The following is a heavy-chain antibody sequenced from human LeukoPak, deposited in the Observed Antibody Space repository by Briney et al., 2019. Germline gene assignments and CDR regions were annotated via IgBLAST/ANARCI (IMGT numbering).Heavy chain of an antibody. Sequence: SETLSLTCTVSGGSISTANYYWGWIRQPPGKGLEWIGNIFYSGSTYYNPSLKSRVTISVDTSKNQFSLKLSSVTAADTAVYYCARVNTTVYAFDIWGQGTMVTVSS. D-gene: IGHD4-17*01. J-gene: IGHJ3*02. CDR2: IFYSGST. CDR3: ARVNTTVYAFDI. V-gene: IGHV4-39*07. CDR1: GGSISTANYY.